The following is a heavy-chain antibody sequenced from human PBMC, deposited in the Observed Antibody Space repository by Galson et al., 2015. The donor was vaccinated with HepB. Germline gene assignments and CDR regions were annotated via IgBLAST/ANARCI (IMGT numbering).Heavy chain of an antibody. CDR1: GGTFSSYA. D-gene: IGHD6-13*01. J-gene: IGHJ4*02. V-gene: IGHV1-69*13. CDR2: IIPIFGTA. CDR3: ARDAYSRAAAASGYFDY. Sequence: SVKVSCKASGGTFSSYAISWVRQAPGQGLEWMGGIIPIFGTAIYAQKFQGRVTITADESTSTAYMELSSLRSEDTAVYYCARDAYSRAAAASGYFDYWGQGTLVTVSS.